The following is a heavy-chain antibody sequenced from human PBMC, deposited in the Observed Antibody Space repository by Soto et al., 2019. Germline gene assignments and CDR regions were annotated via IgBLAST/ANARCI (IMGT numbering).Heavy chain of an antibody. V-gene: IGHV3-64*01. D-gene: IGHD3-22*01. Sequence: EVQLVESGGGLVQPGGSLRLSCAASGFTFSSYAMHWVRQAPGKGLEYVSAISSNGGSTYYANSVKGRFTISRDNSKNTLYLQMGSLRAEDMAVYYCARLGYDTSGYYVRYYYGMDVWGQGPSVTVS. CDR2: ISSNGGST. CDR1: GFTFSSYA. J-gene: IGHJ6*02. CDR3: ARLGYDTSGYYVRYYYGMDV.